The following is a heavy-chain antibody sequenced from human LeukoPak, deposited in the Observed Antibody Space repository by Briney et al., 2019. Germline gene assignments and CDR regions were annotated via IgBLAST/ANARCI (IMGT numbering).Heavy chain of an antibody. J-gene: IGHJ5*02. V-gene: IGHV4-61*02. D-gene: IGHD3-9*01. Sequence: SETLSLTCTVSGGSISSGSYYWSWIRQPAGKGLEWIGRIYTSGSTNYNPSLKSRVTISVDTSRNQFSLKLSSVTAADTAVYYCARAIYYDILTGCSNWFDPWGQGTLVTVSS. CDR1: GGSISSGSYY. CDR3: ARAIYYDILTGCSNWFDP. CDR2: IYTSGST.